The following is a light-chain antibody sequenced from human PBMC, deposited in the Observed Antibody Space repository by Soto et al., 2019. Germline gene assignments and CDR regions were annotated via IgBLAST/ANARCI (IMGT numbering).Light chain of an antibody. CDR3: QQYGGLPWT. V-gene: IGKV3-20*01. CDR2: DGS. Sequence: EIVLTQSPGTLSLSPGERSSRSCRASRSVTNNFLAWYQQKPGQAPRLLIFDGSFRASDIPARFSGSGSGTDFTLAISRLEPEDFAVYYCQQYGGLPWTFGQGTKVDIK. CDR1: RSVTNNF. J-gene: IGKJ1*01.